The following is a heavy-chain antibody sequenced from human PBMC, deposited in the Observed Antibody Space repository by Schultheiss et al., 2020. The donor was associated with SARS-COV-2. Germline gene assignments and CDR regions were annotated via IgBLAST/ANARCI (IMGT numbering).Heavy chain of an antibody. Sequence: SVKVSCKASGGTFSSYAISWVRQAPGQGLEWMGGIIPIFGTANYAQKFQGRVTITRDTSASTAYMELSSLRSEDTAVYYCARGDYDFWSGYYSGVSYYGMDVWGQGTTVTVSS. D-gene: IGHD3-3*01. CDR2: IIPIFGTA. V-gene: IGHV1-69*05. CDR3: ARGDYDFWSGYYSGVSYYGMDV. CDR1: GGTFSSYA. J-gene: IGHJ6*02.